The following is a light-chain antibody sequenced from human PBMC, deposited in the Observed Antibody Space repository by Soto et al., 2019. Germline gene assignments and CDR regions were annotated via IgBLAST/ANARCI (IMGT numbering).Light chain of an antibody. J-gene: IGLJ2*01. Sequence: QSVLTQPPSVSGAPGQRVTISCTGSSSNIGAGYDVHWYQQLPGTAPKLLIYGNSNRPSGVPDRFSGSKSGTSASLAITGLQAEDEADYYCQSYDSSLNGVIFGGGTQPTVL. CDR2: GNS. V-gene: IGLV1-40*01. CDR1: SSNIGAGYD. CDR3: QSYDSSLNGVI.